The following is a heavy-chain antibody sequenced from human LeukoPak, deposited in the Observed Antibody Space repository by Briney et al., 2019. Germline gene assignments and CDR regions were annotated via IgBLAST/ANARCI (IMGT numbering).Heavy chain of an antibody. CDR3: ARGRYLTTSGGAAAGFLDY. J-gene: IGHJ4*02. Sequence: PSETLSLTCAVYGGSFSVYYWSWIRQPPGKGLEWIGEINYSGSTNYNPSLKSRVTISVDTSQKQFSLRLTSVTAADTAVYYCARGRYLTTSGGAAAGFLDYWGQGSLVTVST. CDR2: INYSGST. V-gene: IGHV4-34*01. D-gene: IGHD6-13*01. CDR1: GGSFSVYY.